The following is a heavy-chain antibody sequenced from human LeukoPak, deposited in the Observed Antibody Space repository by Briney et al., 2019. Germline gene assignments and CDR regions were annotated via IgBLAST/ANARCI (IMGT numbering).Heavy chain of an antibody. CDR2: TYTGGNS. Sequence: GGSLRLSCAASGFIFNNYWMGWGRQAPGKGLEWVSVTYTGGNSYYAGSVQGRFIISRDISKNTLYLQMNNLRAEDSALYYCARGGRGSAAVVAPRSFDIWGQGTMVTVSS. J-gene: IGHJ3*02. CDR3: ARGGRGSAAVVAPRSFDI. CDR1: GFIFNNYW. V-gene: IGHV3-53*01. D-gene: IGHD3-22*01.